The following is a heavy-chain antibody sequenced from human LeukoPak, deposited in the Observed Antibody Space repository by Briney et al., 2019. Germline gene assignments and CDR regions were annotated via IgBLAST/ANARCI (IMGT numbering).Heavy chain of an antibody. Sequence: SVKVSGKASGGTFSSYAISWVRQAPGQGLEWMGGIIPIFGTANYAQKFQGRVTITADESTSTAYMELSSLRSEDTAVYYCARRLSPAAPFDYWGQGTLVTVSS. CDR1: GGTFSSYA. D-gene: IGHD2-2*01. CDR2: IIPIFGTA. V-gene: IGHV1-69*13. CDR3: ARRLSPAAPFDY. J-gene: IGHJ4*02.